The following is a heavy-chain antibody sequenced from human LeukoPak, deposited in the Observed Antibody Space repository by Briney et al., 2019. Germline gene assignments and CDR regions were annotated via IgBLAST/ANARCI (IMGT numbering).Heavy chain of an antibody. CDR1: GGSIRGGGYY. Sequence: KSSETLSLTCSFSGGSIRGGGYYWGWVRQPPGKGLEWIASLYPNGNTFYNPSLKSRVTISEESSKSQFSLKLRTVTAADTAVYFCWRAADHWGQGILVTVSS. CDR3: WRAADH. J-gene: IGHJ4*02. CDR2: LYPNGNT. V-gene: IGHV4-39*01.